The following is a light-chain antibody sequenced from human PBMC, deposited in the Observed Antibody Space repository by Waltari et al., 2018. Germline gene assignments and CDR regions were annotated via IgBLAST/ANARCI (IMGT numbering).Light chain of an antibody. V-gene: IGKV4-1*01. J-gene: IGKJ2*01. CDR2: WAS. Sequence: DIVMTQSPDSLAVSLGERATINCKSSQSVLYSSNNKNYLAWYQQKPGQPPKLLIYWASTRESGAPDRFRGSGSGTDFTLTISSLQAEDVAVYYCQQYYDTPYTFGQGTKLEIK. CDR1: QSVLYSSNNKNY. CDR3: QQYYDTPYT.